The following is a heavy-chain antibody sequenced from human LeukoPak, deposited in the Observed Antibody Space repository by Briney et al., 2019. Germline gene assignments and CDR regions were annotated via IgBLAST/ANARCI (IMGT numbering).Heavy chain of an antibody. CDR3: ARESGVSGSTVDFDY. D-gene: IGHD1-7*01. CDR1: GDPLGRYY. V-gene: IGHV4-59*01. Sequence: SETLSLTCNVSGDPLGRYYWSWIRQPPGKTLEWLGHVYFSGVTTYNPSLKSRVTISVDTSKNQFSLKLNSVTAADTAVYYCARESGVSGSTVDFDYWGQGTLVTVSS. J-gene: IGHJ4*02. CDR2: VYFSGVT.